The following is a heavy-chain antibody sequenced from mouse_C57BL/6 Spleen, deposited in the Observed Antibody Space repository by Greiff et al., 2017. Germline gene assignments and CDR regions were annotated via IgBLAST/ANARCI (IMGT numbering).Heavy chain of an antibody. CDR1: GYAFSSSW. V-gene: IGHV1-82*01. CDR2: IYPGDGDT. CDR3: ARSIYCYGSSYVEGFAY. D-gene: IGHD1-1*01. Sequence: QVQLQQSGPELVKPGASVKISCKASGYAFSSSWMNWVKQRPGKGLAWIGRIYPGDGDTNYNGKFKGKATLTADKSSSTAYMQLSSLTSEDSAVXFCARSIYCYGSSYVEGFAYWGQGTLVTVSA. J-gene: IGHJ3*01.